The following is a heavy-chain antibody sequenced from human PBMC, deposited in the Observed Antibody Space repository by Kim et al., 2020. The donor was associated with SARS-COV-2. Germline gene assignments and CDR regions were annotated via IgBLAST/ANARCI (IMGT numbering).Heavy chain of an antibody. CDR3: AKDSRFDPKNSPPYYYYYGMDV. Sequence: GGSLRLSCAASGFTFSSYAMSWVRQAPGKGLEWVSAISGSGGSTYYADSVKGRFTISRDNSKNTLYLQMNSLRAEDTAVYYCAKDSRFDPKNSPPYYYYYGMDVWGQGTTVTVSS. D-gene: IGHD3-10*01. J-gene: IGHJ6*02. V-gene: IGHV3-23*01. CDR2: ISGSGGST. CDR1: GFTFSSYA.